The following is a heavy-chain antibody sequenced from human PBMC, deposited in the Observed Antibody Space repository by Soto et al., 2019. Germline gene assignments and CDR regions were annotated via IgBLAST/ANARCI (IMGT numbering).Heavy chain of an antibody. CDR2: IYYSGST. CDR3: AGLAVAGYWYFDL. V-gene: IGHV4-30-4*01. J-gene: IGHJ2*01. D-gene: IGHD6-19*01. CDR1: GGSISSGDYY. Sequence: KPSETLSLTCTVSGGSISSGDYYWSWIRQPPGKGLEWIGYIYYSGSTYYNPSLKSRVTISVDTSKNQFSLKLSSVTAADTAVYYCAGLAVAGYWYFDLWGRGTLVTVSS.